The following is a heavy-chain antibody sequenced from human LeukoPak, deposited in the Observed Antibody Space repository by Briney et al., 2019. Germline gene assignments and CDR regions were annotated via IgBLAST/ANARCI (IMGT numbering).Heavy chain of an antibody. J-gene: IGHJ4*02. Sequence: SQTLSLTCTVSGGSISSGDYYWSWIRQPPGKGLEWIGFISYSGSAYYNPSLKSRVALSVDTSKSQFSLKVSSVTAADTAVYYCATIATSESIAARRVNGYYFDYRGQGTLVIVSS. CDR3: ATIATSESIAARRVNGYYFDY. CDR1: GGSISSGDYY. D-gene: IGHD6-6*01. V-gene: IGHV4-30-4*08. CDR2: ISYSGSA.